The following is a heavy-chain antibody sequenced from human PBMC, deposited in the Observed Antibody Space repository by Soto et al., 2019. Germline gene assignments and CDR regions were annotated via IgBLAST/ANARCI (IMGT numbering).Heavy chain of an antibody. J-gene: IGHJ5*02. Sequence: QVQLQESGPGLVKPSGTLSLTCAVSGGSISSSNWWSWVRQPPGKGLEWIGEIYHTGSTNYNPSLKSRVTISVDKSKNQFSLKLSSVTAADTAMYYCARLDTAMVTAAHYSWFDPWGQGTLVTVSS. D-gene: IGHD5-18*01. CDR3: ARLDTAMVTAAHYSWFDP. V-gene: IGHV4-4*02. CDR1: GGSISSSNW. CDR2: IYHTGST.